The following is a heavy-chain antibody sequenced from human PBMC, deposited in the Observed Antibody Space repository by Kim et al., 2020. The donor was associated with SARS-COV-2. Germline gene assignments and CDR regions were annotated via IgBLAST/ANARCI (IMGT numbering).Heavy chain of an antibody. D-gene: IGHD1-1*01. V-gene: IGHV4-4*02. CDR3: ATDSGLGTYFEN. Sequence: NYNPSLKSRVSISIAGSKNQFSLKLSSVTTADTAVYYCATDSGLGTYFENWGQGALVTVSS. J-gene: IGHJ4*02.